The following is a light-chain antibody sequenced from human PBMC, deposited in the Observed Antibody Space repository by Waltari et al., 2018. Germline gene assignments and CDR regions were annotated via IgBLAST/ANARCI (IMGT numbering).Light chain of an antibody. Sequence: QSVLTQPPSASATPGQRVAISCSGSRSNIGRNTVNWYQQLPGTAPTLLIYGNNQRPSGVPDRFSGSKSGTSASLAISGLQSEDEADYFCSAWDDSLNVWVFGGGTKLTVL. V-gene: IGLV1-44*01. CDR3: SAWDDSLNVWV. J-gene: IGLJ3*02. CDR1: RSNIGRNT. CDR2: GNN.